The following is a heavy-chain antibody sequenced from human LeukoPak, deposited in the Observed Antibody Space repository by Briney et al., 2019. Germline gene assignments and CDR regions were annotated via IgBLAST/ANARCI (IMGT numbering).Heavy chain of an antibody. D-gene: IGHD3-22*01. V-gene: IGHV4-4*07. J-gene: IGHJ1*01. CDR3: AREARYYDSSGYPLLFQH. Sequence: SDTLSLICTVSGRSISRYYSGSTRQPGGEGLECIRRIYTRGKTNYNPSIKSRVTMSVDTSKNQSSLKLSSVTAADTAVYYCAREARYYDSSGYPLLFQHWGQGTLVTVSS. CDR2: IYTRGKT. CDR1: GRSISRYY.